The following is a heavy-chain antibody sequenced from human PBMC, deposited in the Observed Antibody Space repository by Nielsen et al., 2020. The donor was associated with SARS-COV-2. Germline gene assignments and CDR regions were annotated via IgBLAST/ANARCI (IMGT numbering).Heavy chain of an antibody. J-gene: IGHJ6*02. V-gene: IGHV3-23*01. D-gene: IGHD6-19*01. CDR3: TRRVAGGTMDV. Sequence: GGSLRLSCAASGFTFSNFAMNWVRQAPGKGQEWVSTIGVSGGGTYYADSLKGRFTISRDNSKNTLYLQMNSLGADDTAIYYCTRRVAGGTMDVWGQGTTVTVSS. CDR1: GFTFSNFA. CDR2: IGVSGGGT.